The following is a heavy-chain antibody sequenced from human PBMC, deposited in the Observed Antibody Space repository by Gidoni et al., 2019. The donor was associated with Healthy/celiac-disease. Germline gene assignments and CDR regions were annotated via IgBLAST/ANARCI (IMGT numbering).Heavy chain of an antibody. CDR3: AALPYYDFWSGYPPPGAFDI. D-gene: IGHD3-3*01. CDR2: IYYSGST. CDR1: GGSISSSRYY. V-gene: IGHV4-39*01. Sequence: QLQLQESGPGLVKPSETLSLTCPVSGGSISSSRYYWGWIRQPPGKGLEWIGSIYYSGSTYYNPSLKSRVTISVDTSKNQFSLKLSSVTAADTAVYYCAALPYYDFWSGYPPPGAFDIWGQGTMVTVSS. J-gene: IGHJ3*02.